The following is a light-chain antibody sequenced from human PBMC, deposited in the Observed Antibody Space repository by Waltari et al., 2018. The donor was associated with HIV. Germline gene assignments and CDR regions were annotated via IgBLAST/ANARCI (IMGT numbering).Light chain of an antibody. CDR3: MQGLQIPLT. CDR2: LAY. CDR1: QSLLHSSGYNF. J-gene: IGKJ4*01. V-gene: IGKV2-28*01. Sequence: IVMTQSPLSLSVTPGEPASISCTSTQSLLHSSGYNFLDWYMQKQGQSPQVLIYLAYNRASGVPARFSGSGSATDFTLKISRVEAEDVGFYYCMQGLQIPLTFGGGTKVEIK.